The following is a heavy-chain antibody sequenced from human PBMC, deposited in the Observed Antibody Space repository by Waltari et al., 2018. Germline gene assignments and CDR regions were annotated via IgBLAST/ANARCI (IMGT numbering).Heavy chain of an antibody. V-gene: IGHV3-21*01. D-gene: IGHD3-3*01. Sequence: EVQLVESGGGLVKPGGSLRLSCAASGFTFSSYSMNWVRQAPGKGLEWVSPISSSSSYIYYADSVKGRFTISRDNAKNSLYLQMNSLRAEDTAVYYCARGRGTPTIFGVVINDYWGQGTLVTVSS. CDR1: GFTFSSYS. CDR3: ARGRGTPTIFGVVINDY. J-gene: IGHJ4*02. CDR2: ISSSSSYI.